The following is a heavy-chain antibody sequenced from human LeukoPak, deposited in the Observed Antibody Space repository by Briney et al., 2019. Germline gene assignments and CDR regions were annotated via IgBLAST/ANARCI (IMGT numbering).Heavy chain of an antibody. CDR2: INHSGST. CDR3: ARRDYYDSLDY. D-gene: IGHD3-22*01. J-gene: IGHJ4*02. Sequence: SETLSLTCAVYGGSFSGYYWSWIRQPPGKGLEWIGEINHSGSTNYNPSLKSRVTISVDTSKNQFSLKLSSVTAADTAVYYCARRDYYDSLDYWGQGTLVTVSS. V-gene: IGHV4-34*01. CDR1: GGSFSGYY.